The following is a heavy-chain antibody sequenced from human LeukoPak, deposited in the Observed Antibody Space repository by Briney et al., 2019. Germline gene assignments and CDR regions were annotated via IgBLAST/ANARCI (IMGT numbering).Heavy chain of an antibody. CDR3: ARDNDFWSA. D-gene: IGHD3-3*01. Sequence: SETLSLTCTVSGGSISSGSYYWSWIRQPAGKGLEWIGRIYTSGSTNYNPSLKSRVTISVHASQNQCSLKLSSVTAADTAVHYCARDNDFWSAWGQGTLVTVSS. V-gene: IGHV4-61*02. J-gene: IGHJ5*02. CDR1: GGSISSGSYY. CDR2: IYTSGST.